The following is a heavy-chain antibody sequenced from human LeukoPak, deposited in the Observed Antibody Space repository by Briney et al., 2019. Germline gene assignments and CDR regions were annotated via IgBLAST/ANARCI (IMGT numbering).Heavy chain of an antibody. CDR3: ATGGSGSYKPRWFGP. Sequence: SETLSLTCTVSGGSISSGGYYWSWIRQHPGKGLEWIGYIYYSGSTYYNPSLKSRVTISVDTSKNQFSLKLSSVTAADTAVYYCATGGSGSYKPRWFGPWGQGTLVTVSS. J-gene: IGHJ5*02. V-gene: IGHV4-31*03. CDR2: IYYSGST. D-gene: IGHD3-10*01. CDR1: GGSISSGGYY.